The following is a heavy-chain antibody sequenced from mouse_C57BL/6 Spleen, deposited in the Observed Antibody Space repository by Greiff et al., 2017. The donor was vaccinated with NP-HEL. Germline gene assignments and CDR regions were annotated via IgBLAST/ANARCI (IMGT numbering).Heavy chain of an antibody. J-gene: IGHJ3*01. Sequence: VQLQQSGPELVKPGASVKISCKASGYAFSSSWMNWVKQRPGKGLEWIGRIYPGDGDTNYNGKFKGKATLTADTSSSTAYLQLSSLTSEDSAVYFCASVLGSSGYAWFAYWGQGTLVTVSA. CDR2: IYPGDGDT. CDR3: ASVLGSSGYAWFAY. V-gene: IGHV1-82*01. CDR1: GYAFSSSW. D-gene: IGHD3-2*02.